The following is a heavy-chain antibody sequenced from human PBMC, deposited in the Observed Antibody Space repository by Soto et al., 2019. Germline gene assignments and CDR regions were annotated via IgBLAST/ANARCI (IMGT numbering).Heavy chain of an antibody. J-gene: IGHJ6*02. CDR2: SSNSGSFT. CDR1: GFTFSDHY. CDR3: AKAEYSSHYYYGMDV. V-gene: IGHV3-11*05. Sequence: LRLSCAASGFTFSDHYMSWIRQAPGKGLEWIGYSSNSGSFTRYADSVKGRFSISRDNAKNSLYLQMNSLRAEDTAMYFCAKAEYSSHYYYGMDVWGHGTAVTVSS. D-gene: IGHD6-6*01.